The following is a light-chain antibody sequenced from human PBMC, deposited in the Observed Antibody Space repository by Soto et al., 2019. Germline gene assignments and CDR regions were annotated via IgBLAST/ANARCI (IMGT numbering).Light chain of an antibody. CDR2: GAS. CDR1: QSVSSN. Sequence: EIGMNQSPSTLSVSTGERATLSCRASQSVSSNLAWYQQKPGQAPRLLIYGASTRATGVPARFSGSGSGTEFTLTISSLQSEDFAVYYCQQYNIWPRTFGQGTK. J-gene: IGKJ1*01. V-gene: IGKV3-15*01. CDR3: QQYNIWPRT.